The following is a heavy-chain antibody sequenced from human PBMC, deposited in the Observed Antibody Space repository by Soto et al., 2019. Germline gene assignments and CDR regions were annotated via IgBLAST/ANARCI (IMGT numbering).Heavy chain of an antibody. Sequence: GESLKISCQCSGYTFSNFWIAWVRQLPGKGLESMGIIYPGDYETRYSPSFHGKVTISADRSIGTAYLQWSSLEASDSAFYFCARSPRSSPYFDYWDQGALVTVSS. CDR2: IYPGDYET. CDR3: ARSPRSSPYFDY. J-gene: IGHJ4*02. V-gene: IGHV5-51*01. CDR1: GYTFSNFW. D-gene: IGHD6-13*01.